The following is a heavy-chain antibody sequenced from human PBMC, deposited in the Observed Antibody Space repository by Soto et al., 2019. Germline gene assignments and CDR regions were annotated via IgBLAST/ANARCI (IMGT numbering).Heavy chain of an antibody. J-gene: IGHJ5*02. Sequence: HVQLQESGPGLVKPSQTLSLTCTVSGGSISSGGYYWSWIRQHPGKGLEWIGYIYYSGSTYYNPSLKSRVTISVDTSKNQFSLKLSSVAAADTAVYYCARGHLLREYQLINNWFDPWGQGTLVTVSS. V-gene: IGHV4-30-4*08. CDR1: GGSISSGGYY. D-gene: IGHD2-2*01. CDR2: IYYSGST. CDR3: ARGHLLREYQLINNWFDP.